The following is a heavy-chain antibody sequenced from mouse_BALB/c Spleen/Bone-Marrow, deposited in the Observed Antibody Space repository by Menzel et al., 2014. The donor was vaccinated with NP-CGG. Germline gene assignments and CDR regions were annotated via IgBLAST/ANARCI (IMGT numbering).Heavy chain of an antibody. Sequence: VQLQQSGAELARPGASVKMSCQASGYTFTRYTMHWEKQRPGQGLEWIGYINPSSAYTNYNQKFKDKATLTVDKSSSTAYMQLSSLTSEDSAVYYCTIRYYAMDYWGQGTSVTVSS. CDR3: TIRYYAMDY. CDR2: INPSSAYT. D-gene: IGHD1-1*01. CDR1: GYTFTRYT. V-gene: IGHV1-4*01. J-gene: IGHJ4*01.